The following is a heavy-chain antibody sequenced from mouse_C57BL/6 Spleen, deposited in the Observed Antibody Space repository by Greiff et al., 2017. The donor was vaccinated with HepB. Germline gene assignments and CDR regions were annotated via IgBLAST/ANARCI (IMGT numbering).Heavy chain of an antibody. J-gene: IGHJ2*01. CDR2: INPSSGYT. V-gene: IGHV1-4*01. CDR3: AKNLYDYDDY. CDR1: GYTFTSYT. Sequence: VQLQQSGAELARPGASVKMSCKASGYTFTSYTMHWVKQRPGQGLEWIGYINPSSGYTKYNQKFKDKATLTADKSSSTAYMQLSSLTSEDSAVYYCAKNLYDYDDYWGQGTTLTVSS. D-gene: IGHD2-4*01.